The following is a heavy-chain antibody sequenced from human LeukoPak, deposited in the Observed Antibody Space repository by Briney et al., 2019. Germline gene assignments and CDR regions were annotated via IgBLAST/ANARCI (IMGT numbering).Heavy chain of an antibody. Sequence: GGSLRLSCSTSGFTFNRFAMSWVRQAPGKGLEWLSAISGSGANTYYADSAKDRLTISRDNSKSTLFLQMSSLRGEDTAVYYCAKDLSLDSSGYFFSWGQGTLVIVPS. D-gene: IGHD3-22*01. J-gene: IGHJ5*02. CDR1: GFTFNRFA. V-gene: IGHV3-23*01. CDR3: AKDLSLDSSGYFFS. CDR2: ISGSGANT.